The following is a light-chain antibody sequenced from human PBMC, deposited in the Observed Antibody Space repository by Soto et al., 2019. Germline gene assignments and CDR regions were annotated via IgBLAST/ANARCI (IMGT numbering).Light chain of an antibody. CDR1: QTVSSGY. J-gene: IGKJ1*01. Sequence: EVVLTQSPGTLSLAQGEAATLSCRASQTVSSGYLAWYQQRSGQAPMLLIYGSSSSGSDVPVRFSGSGSGTAFTISIRSLEPEDFAVYLCQQYARSPWTFGQGTKLEIK. V-gene: IGKV3-20*01. CDR3: QQYARSPWT. CDR2: GSS.